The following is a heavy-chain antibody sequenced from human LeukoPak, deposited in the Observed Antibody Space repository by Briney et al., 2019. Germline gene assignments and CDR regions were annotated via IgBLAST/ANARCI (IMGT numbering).Heavy chain of an antibody. CDR3: AADYYDSSGYHSDY. CDR1: GFTLTSSA. Sequence: GASLKVSCKASGFTLTSSAMQWVRQARGQRLEWIGWIVVGSGNTNYAQKFQERVTITRDMSTSTAYMELSSLRSEDTAVYYCAADYYDSSGYHSDYWGQGTLVTVSS. D-gene: IGHD3-22*01. J-gene: IGHJ4*02. V-gene: IGHV1-58*02. CDR2: IVVGSGNT.